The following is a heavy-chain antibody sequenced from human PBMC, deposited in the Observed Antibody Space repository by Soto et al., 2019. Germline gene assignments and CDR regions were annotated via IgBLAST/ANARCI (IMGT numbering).Heavy chain of an antibody. CDR3: ARHYFYARSYYYPTNTKLPFDY. Sequence: GESLKISCKGSGYSFTSYWIAWVRQVPGKGLELMGVIYPGDSDIRYSPSFQGQVTISADKSISTAYLQWSSLKASDSAMYFCARHYFYARSYYYPTNTKLPFDYCGRGTLVTVSS. CDR1: GYSFTSYW. CDR2: IYPGDSDI. J-gene: IGHJ4*02. D-gene: IGHD3-22*01. V-gene: IGHV5-51*01.